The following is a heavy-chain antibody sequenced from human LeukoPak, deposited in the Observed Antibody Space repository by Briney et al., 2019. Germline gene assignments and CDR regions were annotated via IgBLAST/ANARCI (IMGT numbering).Heavy chain of an antibody. CDR3: ARGCSSTSCSFDY. CDR2: INPSGGST. CDR1: GYTSTSYC. D-gene: IGHD2-2*01. Sequence: GASVKVSCKASGYTSTSYCMHWVRQAPEQGLEWMGIINPSGGSTSYAQKFQGRVTMTRDMSTSTVYMELSSLRSEDTAVYYCARGCSSTSCSFDYWGQGTLVTVSS. V-gene: IGHV1-46*01. J-gene: IGHJ4*02.